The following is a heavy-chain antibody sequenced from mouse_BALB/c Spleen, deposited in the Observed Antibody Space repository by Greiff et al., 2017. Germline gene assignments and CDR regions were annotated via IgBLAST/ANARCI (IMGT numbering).Heavy chain of an antibody. V-gene: IGHV3-6*02. Sequence: EVKLQESGPGLVKPSQSLSLTCSVTGYSITSGYYWNWIRQFPGNKLEWMGYISYDGSNNYNPSLKNRISITRDTSKNQFFLKLNSVTTEDTATYYCARGGITTWFAYWGQGTLVTVSA. D-gene: IGHD2-4*01. CDR2: ISYDGSN. CDR1: GYSITSGYY. CDR3: ARGGITTWFAY. J-gene: IGHJ3*01.